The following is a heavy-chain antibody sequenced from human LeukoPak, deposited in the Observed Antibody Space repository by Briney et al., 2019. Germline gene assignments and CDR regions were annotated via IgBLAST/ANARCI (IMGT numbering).Heavy chain of an antibody. CDR3: ARRLTMVRGVSAFDI. Sequence: GESLKISCQGSGSRFTSYWIGWVRQMPGKGLEWMGIIYPGDSDTRYSPSFQGQVTISADKSISTAYLQWSSLKASDTAMYYCARRLTMVRGVSAFDIWGQGTMVTVSS. CDR1: GSRFTSYW. V-gene: IGHV5-51*01. J-gene: IGHJ3*02. CDR2: IYPGDSDT. D-gene: IGHD3-10*01.